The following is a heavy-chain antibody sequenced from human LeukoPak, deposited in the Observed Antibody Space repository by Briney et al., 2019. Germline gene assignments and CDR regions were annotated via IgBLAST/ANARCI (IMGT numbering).Heavy chain of an antibody. CDR3: ASYFVGNGGRGY. V-gene: IGHV4-30-4*01. Sequence: SETLSLTCTVSGDSINSGNSHWTWIRQPPGKGLEWLGSVYDSWNNYYNPSLESRITMSVDTSKNQYSLELSSVIAADTAVYYCASYFVGNGGRGYWGQGALVAVSS. CDR1: GDSINSGNSH. D-gene: IGHD3-10*02. J-gene: IGHJ4*02. CDR2: VYDSWNN.